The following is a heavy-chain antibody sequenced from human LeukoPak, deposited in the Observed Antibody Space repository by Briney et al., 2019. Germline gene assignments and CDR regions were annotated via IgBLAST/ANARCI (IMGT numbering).Heavy chain of an antibody. CDR1: GGSISSSSYY. V-gene: IGHV4-39*01. CDR3: AGGPGSYVPLFDY. Sequence: PSETLSLTCTVSGGSISSSSYYWGWIRQPPGKGLEWIGSIYYSGSTYYNPSLKSRVTISVDTSKNQFSLKLSSVTAADTAVYYCAGGPGSYVPLFDYWGQGTLVTVSS. D-gene: IGHD1-26*01. J-gene: IGHJ4*02. CDR2: IYYSGST.